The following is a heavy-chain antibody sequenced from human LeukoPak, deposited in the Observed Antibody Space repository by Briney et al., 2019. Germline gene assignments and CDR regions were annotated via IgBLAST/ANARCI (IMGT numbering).Heavy chain of an antibody. CDR2: IIPIFGTA. J-gene: IGHJ6*02. CDR1: GYTFTSYG. Sequence: SVKVSCKASGYTFTSYGISWVRQAPGQGLEWMGGIIPIFGTANYAQKFQGRVTITADESTSTAYMELSSLRSEDTAVYYCARDRGIVVVPAATGYYYYGMDVWGQGTTVTVSS. D-gene: IGHD2-2*01. CDR3: ARDRGIVVVPAATGYYYYGMDV. V-gene: IGHV1-69*13.